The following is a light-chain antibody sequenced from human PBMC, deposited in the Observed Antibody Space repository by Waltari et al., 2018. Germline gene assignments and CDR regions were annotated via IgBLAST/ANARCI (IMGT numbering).Light chain of an antibody. CDR3: QQYDTSPPT. CDR2: GAS. J-gene: IGKJ4*01. CDR1: QTVRTNS. V-gene: IGKV3-20*01. Sequence: EIVLTQSPGTLSLSPGERDTLSCRASQTVRTNSLDWYQQKPGQAPTLLIYGASSRATALPAMFRCSVSVTDFSLAISSREPEDFAVYYSQQYDTSPPTFGGGTKVEIK.